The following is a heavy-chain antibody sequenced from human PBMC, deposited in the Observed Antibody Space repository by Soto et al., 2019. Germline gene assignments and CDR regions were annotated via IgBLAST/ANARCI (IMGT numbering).Heavy chain of an antibody. J-gene: IGHJ6*03. CDR1: GFTFSDYY. CDR2: ISSSGSTI. D-gene: IGHD2-15*01. Sequence: GGSLRLSCAASGFTFSDYYMSWIRQAPGKGLEWVSYISSSGSTIYYADSVKGIFTISRDNAKNSLYLQMNCLRAVDTAVYYCATPRYCSGGSCFSPYYYYMDVWGKGTTVTVSS. V-gene: IGHV3-11*01. CDR3: ATPRYCSGGSCFSPYYYYMDV.